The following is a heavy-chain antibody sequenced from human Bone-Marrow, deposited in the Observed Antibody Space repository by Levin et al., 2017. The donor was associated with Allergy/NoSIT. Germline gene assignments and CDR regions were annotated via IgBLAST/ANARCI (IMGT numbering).Heavy chain of an antibody. V-gene: IGHV1-2*06. CDR2: INPHNGAT. CDR3: ATLEYFSGSGSYKGGDY. CDR1: GYRFTAYY. D-gene: IGHD3-10*01. Sequence: ASVKVSCKSSGYRFTAYYMHWVRQAPGQGLEWMGRINPHNGATNYAQKFQGRITMTRDTMTRDTSISTVYMELSRLRSDDTAVYYCATLEYFSGSGSYKGGDYWGQGTLVTVSS. J-gene: IGHJ4*02.